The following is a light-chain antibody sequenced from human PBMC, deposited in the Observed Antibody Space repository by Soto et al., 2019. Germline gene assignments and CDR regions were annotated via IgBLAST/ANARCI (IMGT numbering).Light chain of an antibody. CDR3: AVWDDSLNGEI. CDR2: YDN. Sequence: QSVLTQSPAASGTPGQRVVISCSGSSSNIGRNMVNWYQQLPGTAPTLLMYYDNQRPSGVPDRFSGSRSGTSASLAISGHQSEDEADYYCAVWDDSLNGEIFGTGTKVTVL. V-gene: IGLV1-44*01. J-gene: IGLJ1*01. CDR1: SSNIGRNM.